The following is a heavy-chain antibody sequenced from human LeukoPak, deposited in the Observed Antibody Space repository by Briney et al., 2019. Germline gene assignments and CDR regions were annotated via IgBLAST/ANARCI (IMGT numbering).Heavy chain of an antibody. Sequence: GSLRLSCAASGFTFSDYYMSWIRQPSGKGLEWIGYVYYNGNTNYNPSLKSRVTISEDTSKNQFSLKLSSVTAADTAVYYCARGDYGGAPYWGQGTLVTVSS. D-gene: IGHD4-23*01. V-gene: IGHV4-59*12. CDR3: ARGDYGGAPY. CDR2: VYYNGNT. J-gene: IGHJ4*02. CDR1: GFTFSDYY.